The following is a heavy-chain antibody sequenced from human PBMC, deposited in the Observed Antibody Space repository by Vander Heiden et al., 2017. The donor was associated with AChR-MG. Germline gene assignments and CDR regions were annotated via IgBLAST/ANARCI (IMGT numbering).Heavy chain of an antibody. CDR2: ISYDGSNK. J-gene: IGHJ4*02. Sequence: QVQLVESGGGVVQPGRALRLSCSASVFTFSSYGMHWVRQAPGKGLEWVAVISYDGSNKYYADSVKGRFTISRDNSKNTLYLQMNSLRAEDTAVYYCAKDLGGGYYDYWGQGTLVTVSS. CDR1: VFTFSSYG. CDR3: AKDLGGGYYDY. V-gene: IGHV3-30*18. D-gene: IGHD2-15*01.